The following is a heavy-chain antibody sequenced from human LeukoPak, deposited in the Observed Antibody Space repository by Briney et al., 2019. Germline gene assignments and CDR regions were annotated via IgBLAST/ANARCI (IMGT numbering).Heavy chain of an antibody. Sequence: ASVKVSCKASGYTFSSYGITWVRQAPGQGLEWMGWISVYNSNTNYSEKFQGRVTLTTDTSTRTAYMELRSLRSDDTAVYFCARDPVVVLVTISVYYGLDVWGQGTTVTVSS. CDR3: ARDPVVVLVTISVYYGLDV. D-gene: IGHD2-2*01. V-gene: IGHV1-18*01. J-gene: IGHJ6*02. CDR2: ISVYNSNT. CDR1: GYTFSSYG.